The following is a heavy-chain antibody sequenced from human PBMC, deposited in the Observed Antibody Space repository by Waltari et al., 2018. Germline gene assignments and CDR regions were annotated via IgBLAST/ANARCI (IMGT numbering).Heavy chain of an antibody. CDR1: GYTFTSYA. D-gene: IGHD2-2*01. CDR2: INTNTGNP. J-gene: IGHJ5*02. Sequence: QVQLVQSGSELKKPGASVKVSCTASGYTFTSYAIHWLRRAPGQGLELMGWINTNTGNPTYVQGFTGRFVFSLDTSVSTAYLQISSLKAEDTAVYYCVREVVPTSTIVVNWFDPWGQGTLVTVSS. V-gene: IGHV7-4-1*02. CDR3: VREVVPTSTIVVNWFDP.